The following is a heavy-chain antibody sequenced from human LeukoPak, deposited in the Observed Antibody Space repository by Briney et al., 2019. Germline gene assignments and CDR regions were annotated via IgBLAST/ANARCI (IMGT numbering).Heavy chain of an antibody. V-gene: IGHV3-48*03. CDR1: GFTFSSYE. CDR2: ISSSGSTI. D-gene: IGHD6-19*01. Sequence: GGSLRLSCAASGFTFSSYEMNWVRQAPGKGLEWVSYISSSGSTIYYADSVKGRFTISRDNAKNSLYLQMNSLRAEDTAVYYCARDFGQWQLNGGYYFDYWGQGTLVTVSS. CDR3: ARDFGQWQLNGGYYFDY. J-gene: IGHJ4*02.